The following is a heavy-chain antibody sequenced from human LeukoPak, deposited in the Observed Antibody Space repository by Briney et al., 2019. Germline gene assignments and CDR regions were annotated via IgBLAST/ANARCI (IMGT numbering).Heavy chain of an antibody. CDR2: MNPNSGNT. J-gene: IGHJ1*01. V-gene: IGHV1-8*03. Sequence: ASVKVSCKASGYTFTSYDINWVRQATGQGLEWMGWMNPNSGNTGYAQKFQGRVTITRNTSISTAYMELSSLRSEDTAVYYCATSRNWNDLDFHHWGQGTLVTVSS. CDR1: GYTFTSYD. CDR3: ATSRNWNDLDFHH. D-gene: IGHD1-1*01.